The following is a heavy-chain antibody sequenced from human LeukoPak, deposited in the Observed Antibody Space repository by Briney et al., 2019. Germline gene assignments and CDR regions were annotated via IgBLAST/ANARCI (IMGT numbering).Heavy chain of an antibody. CDR1: GNYW. D-gene: IGHD2/OR15-2a*01. V-gene: IGHV3-74*01. CDR3: VSFYETY. J-gene: IGHJ4*02. CDR2: INSDGSWT. Sequence: GGSLRLSCAASGNYWMHWVRQVPGKGLVWVSHINSDGSWTSYADSVKGRFTISKDNAKNTVYLQMNSLRAEDTAVYYCVSFYETYWGRGTLVTVTS.